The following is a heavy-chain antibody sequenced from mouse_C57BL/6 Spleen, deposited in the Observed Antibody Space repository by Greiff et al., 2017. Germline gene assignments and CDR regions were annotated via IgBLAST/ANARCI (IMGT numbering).Heavy chain of an antibody. J-gene: IGHJ1*01. CDR2: ISDGGSYT. CDR1: GFTFSSYA. V-gene: IGHV5-4*03. CDR3: ARTPYYYGSSYYWYFDV. Sequence: EVKLMESGGGLVKPGGSLKLSCAASGFTFSSYALSWVRQTPEKRLEWVATISDGGSYTYYPDNVKGRFTISRDNAKNNLYLQMSHLKSEDTAMYYCARTPYYYGSSYYWYFDVWGAGTTVTVSS. D-gene: IGHD1-1*01.